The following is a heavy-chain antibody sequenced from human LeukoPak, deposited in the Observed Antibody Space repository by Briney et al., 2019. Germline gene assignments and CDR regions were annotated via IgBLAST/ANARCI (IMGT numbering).Heavy chain of an antibody. V-gene: IGHV3-23*01. CDR3: AKDYAGGWPKRGMDV. CDR1: GFIFSSYG. D-gene: IGHD3-16*01. Sequence: GGSLRLSCAASGFIFSSYGMSWVRQAPGKGLEWVSAISGSGGSTYYADSVKGRFTISRDNSKNTLYLQMNSLRAEDTAVYYCAKDYAGGWPKRGMDVWGKGATVTVSS. J-gene: IGHJ6*03. CDR2: ISGSGGST.